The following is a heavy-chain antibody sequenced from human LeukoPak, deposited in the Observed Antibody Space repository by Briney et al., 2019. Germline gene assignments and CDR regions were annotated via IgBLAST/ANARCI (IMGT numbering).Heavy chain of an antibody. CDR3: ARDRITTADDDAFDI. D-gene: IGHD5-24*01. V-gene: IGHV3-33*01. J-gene: IGHJ3*02. CDR1: GFTFNSYG. CDR2: IWYDGSNK. Sequence: GRSLRLSCAASGFTFNSYGMHWVRQAPGKGLEWVAVIWYDGSNKYYADSVKGRFTISRDNSKNTLYLQMNSLRAEDTAVYYCARDRITTADDDAFDIWGQGTMVTVSS.